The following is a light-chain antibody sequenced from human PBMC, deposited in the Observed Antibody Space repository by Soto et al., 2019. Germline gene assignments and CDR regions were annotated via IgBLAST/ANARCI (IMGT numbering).Light chain of an antibody. Sequence: MVMTQSPATLSVSPGERATLSCRAGQSVSSDVAWYQQKPGQAPRLLIYGASTRATGTPARFSGSGSGTDFSLTISRLESEDSAVYYCQPSHTAWAFGQGPKVEIK. V-gene: IGKV3-15*01. CDR2: GAS. CDR3: QPSHTAWA. CDR1: QSVSSD. J-gene: IGKJ1*01.